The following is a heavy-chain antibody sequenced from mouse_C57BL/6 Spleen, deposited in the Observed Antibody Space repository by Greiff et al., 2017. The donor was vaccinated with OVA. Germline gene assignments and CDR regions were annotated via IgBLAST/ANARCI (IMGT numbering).Heavy chain of an antibody. CDR3: AREEYYYGSSYAMDY. D-gene: IGHD1-1*01. J-gene: IGHJ4*01. CDR2: ISYDGSN. Sequence: EVKVEESGPGLVKPSQSLSLTCSVTGYSITSGYYWNWIRQFPGNKLEWMGYISYDGSNNYNPSLKNRISITRDTSKNQFFLKLNSVTTEDTATYYCAREEYYYGSSYAMDYWGQGTSVTVSS. V-gene: IGHV3-6*01. CDR1: GYSITSGYY.